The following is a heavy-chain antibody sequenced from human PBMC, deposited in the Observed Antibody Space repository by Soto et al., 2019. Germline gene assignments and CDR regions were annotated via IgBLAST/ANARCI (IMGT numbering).Heavy chain of an antibody. J-gene: IGHJ4*02. CDR1: GGTFSSYA. Sequence: SVKVSCKASGGTFSSYAISWVRQAPGQGLEWMGGIIPIFGTANYAQKFQGRVTITADESTSTAYMELSSLRSEDTAVYYCARRPVRGYNPFDYWGQGTLVTVSS. CDR2: IIPIFGTA. CDR3: ARRPVRGYNPFDY. V-gene: IGHV1-69*13. D-gene: IGHD5-12*01.